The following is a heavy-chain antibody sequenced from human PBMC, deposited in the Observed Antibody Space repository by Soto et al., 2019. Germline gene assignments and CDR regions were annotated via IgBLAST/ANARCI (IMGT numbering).Heavy chain of an antibody. CDR2: ISPYNGNT. V-gene: IGHV1-18*01. D-gene: IGHD2-2*01. CDR1: GYTFTSYG. Sequence: QVQLVQSGAELKKPGASVKVSCKASGYTFTSYGISWVRQAPGQGLEWMGWISPYNGNTNYVQKLQGRVTMTTDTSTSTAYMELRSLRSDDTAVYYCARDLGYCSSTSCYEGDYWGQGTLVTVSS. CDR3: ARDLGYCSSTSCYEGDY. J-gene: IGHJ4*02.